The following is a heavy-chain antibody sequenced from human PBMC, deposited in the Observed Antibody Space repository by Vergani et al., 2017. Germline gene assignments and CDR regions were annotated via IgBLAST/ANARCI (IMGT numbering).Heavy chain of an antibody. V-gene: IGHV3-7*01. CDR3: ARDPVLRYFDWLLSHPITGGMDV. Sequence: EVQLVESGGGLVQPGGSLRLSCAASGFTFSSYWMSWVRQAPGKGLEWVANIKQDGSEKYYVDSVKGRFTISRDNAKNSLYLQMNSLRAEDTAVYYCARDPVLRYFDWLLSHPITGGMDVWGQGTTVTVSS. D-gene: IGHD3-9*01. CDR2: IKQDGSEK. CDR1: GFTFSSYW. J-gene: IGHJ6*02.